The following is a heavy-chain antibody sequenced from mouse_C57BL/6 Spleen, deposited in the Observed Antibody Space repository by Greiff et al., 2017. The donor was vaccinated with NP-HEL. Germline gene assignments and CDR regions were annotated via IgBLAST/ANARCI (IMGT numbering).Heavy chain of an antibody. CDR3: ARYGPYWYFDV. V-gene: IGHV1-26*01. CDR2: INPNNGGT. D-gene: IGHD1-1*02. J-gene: IGHJ1*03. CDR1: GYTFTDYY. Sequence: EVQLQQSGPELVKPGASVKISCKASGYTFTDYYMNWVKQSHGKSLEWIGDINPNNGGTSYNQKFKGKATLTVDKSSSTAYMELRSLTSEDSAVYYCARYGPYWYFDVWGTGTTVTVSS.